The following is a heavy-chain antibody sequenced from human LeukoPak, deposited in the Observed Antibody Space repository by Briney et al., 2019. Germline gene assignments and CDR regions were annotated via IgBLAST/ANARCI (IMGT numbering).Heavy chain of an antibody. D-gene: IGHD3-9*01. J-gene: IGHJ4*02. CDR1: GFTFSSYS. Sequence: GGSLRLSCAASGFTFSSYSMNWVRQAPGKGLEWVSSISSSSYIYYADSVKGRFTISRDNAKNSLYLQMNSLRAEDTAVYYCARDYDILTGRIDYWGQGTLVTVSS. CDR3: ARDYDILTGRIDY. CDR2: ISSSSYI. V-gene: IGHV3-21*01.